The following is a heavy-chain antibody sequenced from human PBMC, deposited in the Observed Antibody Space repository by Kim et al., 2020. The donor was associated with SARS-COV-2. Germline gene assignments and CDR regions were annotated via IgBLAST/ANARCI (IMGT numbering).Heavy chain of an antibody. CDR1: GVTFSSYC. J-gene: IGHJ1*01. V-gene: IGHV3-33*03. Sequence: GGSLRLSCAASGVTFSSYCMHWVRHFPGKGLEWVSDIWDDGSTKNYADSVKGRFTISRDNSKNTLYLQMTSLRVDDTAVYYCAEGLDCYSCSRYYHW. D-gene: IGHD2-21*02. CDR2: IWDDGSTK. CDR3: AEGLDCYSCSRYYH.